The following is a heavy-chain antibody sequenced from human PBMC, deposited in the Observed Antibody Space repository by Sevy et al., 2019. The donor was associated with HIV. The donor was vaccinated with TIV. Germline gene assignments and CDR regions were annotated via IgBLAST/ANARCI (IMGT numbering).Heavy chain of an antibody. CDR2: ISYDGSNK. V-gene: IGHV3-30-3*01. J-gene: IGHJ4*02. CDR1: GFTFSSYA. Sequence: GGSLRLSCAASGFTFSSYAMHWVRQAPGKGLEWVAVISYDGSNKYYADSVKGRFTISRDNSKNTLYLQMNSLRAEDTAVYYCARDQGRPRIAAAATGSFFAYWGQGTLVTVS. CDR3: ARDQGRPRIAAAATGSFFAY. D-gene: IGHD6-13*01.